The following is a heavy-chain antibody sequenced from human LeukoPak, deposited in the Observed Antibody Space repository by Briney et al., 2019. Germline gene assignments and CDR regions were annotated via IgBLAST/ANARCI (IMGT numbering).Heavy chain of an antibody. CDR1: GGSISSSSYY. D-gene: IGHD1-26*01. J-gene: IGHJ3*02. Sequence: SETLSLTCTVSGGSISSSSYYWGWIRQPPGKGLEWIGSIYYSGSTYYNPSLESRVTISVDTSKNQFSLNLSSVTAADTAVYYCARHGGIVGAFDAFDIWGQGTMVTVSS. V-gene: IGHV4-39*01. CDR2: IYYSGST. CDR3: ARHGGIVGAFDAFDI.